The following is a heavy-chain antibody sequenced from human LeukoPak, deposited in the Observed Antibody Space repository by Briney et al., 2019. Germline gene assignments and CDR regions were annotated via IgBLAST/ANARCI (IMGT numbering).Heavy chain of an antibody. CDR2: ISWNSDSM. D-gene: IGHD3-16*01. V-gene: IGHV3-9*01. Sequence: GGSLRLSCAASGFSFDDYAMHWVRQVPGKGLEWVSGISWNSDSMRYADSVKGRFTVSRDNAKNSLYLQMNSLRAEDTAVYYCARGGEKSGFDYWGQGTLVTVSS. J-gene: IGHJ4*02. CDR3: ARGGEKSGFDY. CDR1: GFSFDDYA.